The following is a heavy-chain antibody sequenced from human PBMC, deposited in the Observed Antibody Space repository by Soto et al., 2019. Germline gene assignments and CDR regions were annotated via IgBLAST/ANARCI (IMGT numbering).Heavy chain of an antibody. CDR2: ISAYNGNT. CDR3: ARTVLLWFGELGGVDY. D-gene: IGHD3-10*01. CDR1: GYTFTSYG. V-gene: IGHV1-18*01. J-gene: IGHJ4*02. Sequence: QVQLVQSGAEVKKPGASVKVSCKASGYTFTSYGISWVRQAPGQGLEWMGWISAYNGNTNYAQKLQGRVTMTTDTATSTAYLELRSLRSDDTAVYYCARTVLLWFGELGGVDYWGQGTLVTVSS.